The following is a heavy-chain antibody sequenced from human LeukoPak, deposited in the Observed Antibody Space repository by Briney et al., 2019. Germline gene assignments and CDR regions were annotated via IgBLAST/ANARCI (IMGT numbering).Heavy chain of an antibody. CDR1: GGAISSGSYY. D-gene: IGHD6-6*01. CDR3: ARVGAARLFDY. J-gene: IGHJ4*02. Sequence: SQTLSLTCTVSGGAISSGSYYWSWIRQPAGKGLEWIGRINTSGSTNYNPSLKSRVTISVDMSKNQFSLKLSSVTAADTAVYYCARVGAARLFDYWGQGTLVTVSS. V-gene: IGHV4-61*02. CDR2: INTSGST.